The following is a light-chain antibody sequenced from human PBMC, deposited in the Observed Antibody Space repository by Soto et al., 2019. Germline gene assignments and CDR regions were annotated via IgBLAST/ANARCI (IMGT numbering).Light chain of an antibody. V-gene: IGKV1-12*01. Sequence: DIPMTQSPSSVSVSVGDRATITCRSSQGMSSWLAWDQQKPGKAPKLLNYAASSLQSGGPSRFSGSGSGTDFTLTISSLQPEDCAIYYCQQANSFPLTFGGGTKVDIK. CDR2: AAS. CDR3: QQANSFPLT. CDR1: QGMSSW. J-gene: IGKJ4*01.